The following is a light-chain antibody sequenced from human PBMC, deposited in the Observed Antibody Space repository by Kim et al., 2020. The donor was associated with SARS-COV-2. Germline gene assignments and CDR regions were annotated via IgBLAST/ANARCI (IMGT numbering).Light chain of an antibody. CDR1: QDISTY. CDR3: QQYDDLPYT. J-gene: IGKJ2*01. CDR2: DAS. V-gene: IGKV1-33*01. Sequence: SASLVDLVTITCQASQDISTYLSWYQQKPGRAPKLLIYDASNLETGVPSRFRGRGSGTDFTFTISGLQPEDIGTYYCQQYDDLPYTFGQGTKLEI.